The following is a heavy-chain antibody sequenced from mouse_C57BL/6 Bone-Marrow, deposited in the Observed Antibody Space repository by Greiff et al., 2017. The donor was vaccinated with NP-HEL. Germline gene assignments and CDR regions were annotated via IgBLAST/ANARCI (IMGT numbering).Heavy chain of an antibody. CDR2: ISDGGSYT. Sequence: EVKLVESGGGLVKPGGSLKLSCAASGFTFSSYAMSWVRQTPEKRLEWVATISDGGSYTYYPDNVKGRFTISRDNAKNNLYLQMSHLKSEDTAMYYCARGILLRQAWFAYWGQGTLVTVSA. CDR1: GFTFSSYA. V-gene: IGHV5-4*03. CDR3: ARGILLRQAWFAY. D-gene: IGHD1-1*01. J-gene: IGHJ3*01.